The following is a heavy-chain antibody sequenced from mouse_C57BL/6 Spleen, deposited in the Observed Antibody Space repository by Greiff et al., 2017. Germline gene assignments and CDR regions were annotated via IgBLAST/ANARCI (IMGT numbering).Heavy chain of an antibody. CDR2: IDPNSGGT. V-gene: IGHV1-72*01. Sequence: VQLQQSGAELVKPGASVKLSCKASGYTFTSYWMHWVKQRPGRGLAWIGRIDPNSGGTKYNEKFKSKATLTVDKPSSTAYMQLSSLTSEDSAVFYCVDGSSRYAIDYWGQGTSVTVSS. J-gene: IGHJ4*01. CDR3: VDGSSRYAIDY. CDR1: GYTFTSYW. D-gene: IGHD1-1*01.